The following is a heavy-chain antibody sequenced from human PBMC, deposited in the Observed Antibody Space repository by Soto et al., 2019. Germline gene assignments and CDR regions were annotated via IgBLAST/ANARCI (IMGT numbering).Heavy chain of an antibody. Sequence: GGSLRLSCAASGFTFSNAWMNWVRQAPGKGLKWVGRIKSKTDGGTTDYAAPVKGRFTISRDDSKNTLYLQMNSLKTEDTAVYYCTTRPSYYYDSNYGMDVWGQGTTVTVSS. D-gene: IGHD3-22*01. CDR3: TTRPSYYYDSNYGMDV. CDR2: IKSKTDGGTT. V-gene: IGHV3-15*07. CDR1: GFTFSNAW. J-gene: IGHJ6*02.